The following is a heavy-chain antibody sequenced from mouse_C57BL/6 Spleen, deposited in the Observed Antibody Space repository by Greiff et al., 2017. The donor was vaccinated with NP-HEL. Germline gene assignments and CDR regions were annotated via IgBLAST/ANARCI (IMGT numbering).Heavy chain of an antibody. V-gene: IGHV14-1*01. CDR2: IDPEDGDT. CDR1: GFNITDYY. Sequence: EVMLQQSGAELVRPGASVKLSCTASGFNITDYYMHWVKQRPEQGLEWIGRIDPEDGDTEYAPKFQGKATMTADTSSNTAYLQLSSLTSEDTAVYYCTTFYGNFLFAYWGQGTLVTVSA. J-gene: IGHJ3*01. D-gene: IGHD2-1*01. CDR3: TTFYGNFLFAY.